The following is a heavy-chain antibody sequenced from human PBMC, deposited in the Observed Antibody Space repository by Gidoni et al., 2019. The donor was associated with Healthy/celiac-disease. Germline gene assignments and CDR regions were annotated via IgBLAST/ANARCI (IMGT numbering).Heavy chain of an antibody. D-gene: IGHD5-12*01. CDR3: ARDRRWLQFPTHSSFDY. Sequence: QVQLQESGPGLVKPSETLSLTCTVSGYSISSGYYWGWIRQPPGKGLEWIGRIYHSGSTYYTPSLKSRVTISVDTSKNQFSLKLSSVTAADTAVYYCARDRRWLQFPTHSSFDYWGQGTLVTVSS. CDR1: GYSISSGYY. CDR2: IYHSGST. V-gene: IGHV4-38-2*02. J-gene: IGHJ4*02.